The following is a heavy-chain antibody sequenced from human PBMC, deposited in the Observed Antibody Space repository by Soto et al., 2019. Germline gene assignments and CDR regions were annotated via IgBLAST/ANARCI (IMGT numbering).Heavy chain of an antibody. CDR3: AKHSVSWENYGMEV. J-gene: IGHJ6*01. Sequence: PVGSLRLSCAASVFTFSSYGMHCVRHSPGKWLEWVAVISYDGSNKYYADSVKGRFTISRDNSKNTLYLQMNSLRAEDTAVYYCAKHSVSWENYGMEVWGQGTTVSVSS. V-gene: IGHV3-30*18. CDR1: VFTFSSYG. D-gene: IGHD6-13*01. CDR2: ISYDGSNK.